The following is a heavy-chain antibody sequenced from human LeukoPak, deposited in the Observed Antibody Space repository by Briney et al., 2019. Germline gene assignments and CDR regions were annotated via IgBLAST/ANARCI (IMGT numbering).Heavy chain of an antibody. CDR1: GGSISSYY. J-gene: IGHJ4*02. CDR2: IYYSGST. D-gene: IGHD5-18*01. CDR3: ATLRRGYSYGGIIDY. Sequence: SETLSLTCTVSGGSISSYYWSWIRQPPGKGLEWIGYIYYSGSTNYNPSLKSRVTISVDTSKNQFSLKLSSVTAADTAVYYCATLRRGYSYGGIIDYWGQGTLVTVSS. V-gene: IGHV4-59*01.